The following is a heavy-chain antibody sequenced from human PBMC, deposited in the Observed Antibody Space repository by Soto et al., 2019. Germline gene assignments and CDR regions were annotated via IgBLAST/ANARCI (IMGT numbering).Heavy chain of an antibody. J-gene: IGHJ4*02. D-gene: IGHD2-15*01. CDR1: GGSISSYY. CDR3: ARLTEGCSGGSCYPLTRSFDY. V-gene: IGHV4-59*08. Sequence: QVQLQESGPGLVKPSETLSLTCTVSGGSISSYYWSWIRQPPGKGLEWIGYIYYSGGTNYNPSLKSRVTISVDTSKNQFSLKLSSVTAADTAVYYCARLTEGCSGGSCYPLTRSFDYWGQGTLVTVSS. CDR2: IYYSGGT.